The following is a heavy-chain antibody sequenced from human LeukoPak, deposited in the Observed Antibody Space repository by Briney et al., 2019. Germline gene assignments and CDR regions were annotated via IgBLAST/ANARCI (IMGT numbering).Heavy chain of an antibody. J-gene: IGHJ4*02. V-gene: IGHV3-23*01. CDR1: GFTFSGHS. Sequence: GGSLRLSCVASGFTFSGHSMSWVRQAPGQGLEWVSSIYISGDSTFFADSVKGRFTISRDNSKKTVYLQMNSLKAEDTAVYYCARVQYYGSGSYYDMRGPGTLVTVSS. CDR3: ARVQYYGSGSYYDM. CDR2: IYISGDST. D-gene: IGHD3-10*01.